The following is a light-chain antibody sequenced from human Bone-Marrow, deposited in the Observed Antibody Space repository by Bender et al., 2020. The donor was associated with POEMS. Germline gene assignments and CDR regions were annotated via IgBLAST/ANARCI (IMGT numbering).Light chain of an antibody. V-gene: IGLV4-69*01. J-gene: IGLJ2*01. CDR1: SGHSSYA. CDR2: VNSDGTH. CDR3: QTWGSGIAV. Sequence: QVGLTQSPSASASLGASVKLTCTLSSGHSSYAIAWHQQQPEKGPRYLMKVNSDGTHSKGDGVPDRFSGSRSGAERYLTISSLQSEDEADYYCQTWGSGIAVFGGGTTLTVL.